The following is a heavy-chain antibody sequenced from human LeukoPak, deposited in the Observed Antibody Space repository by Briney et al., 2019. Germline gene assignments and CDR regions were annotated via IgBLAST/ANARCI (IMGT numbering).Heavy chain of an antibody. CDR2: IRYDGSNK. Sequence: GGSLRLSCAASGFTFSSYGMHWVRQAPGKGLEWVAFIRYDGSNKYYADSVKGRFTISRDNSKNTLYLQMNSLRAEDTAVYYCARVPPYRAIAVAGTGDAFDIWGQGAMVTVSS. J-gene: IGHJ3*02. CDR1: GFTFSSYG. CDR3: ARVPPYRAIAVAGTGDAFDI. D-gene: IGHD6-19*01. V-gene: IGHV3-30*02.